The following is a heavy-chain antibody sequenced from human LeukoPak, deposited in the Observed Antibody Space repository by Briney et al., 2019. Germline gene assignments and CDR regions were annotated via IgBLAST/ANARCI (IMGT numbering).Heavy chain of an antibody. V-gene: IGHV3-21*01. J-gene: IGHJ3*02. Sequence: GGPLRLSCAASGFTLSIYRMICVRQAPGKGLEWVSSISNSRSHIHYADSVKGRLTISRDNAKNSLDLQMNSLRAEDTAVYYCARDDRGGLGAFDMWGQGTMVTVSS. D-gene: IGHD5-12*01. CDR2: ISNSRSHI. CDR3: ARDDRGGLGAFDM. CDR1: GFTLSIYR.